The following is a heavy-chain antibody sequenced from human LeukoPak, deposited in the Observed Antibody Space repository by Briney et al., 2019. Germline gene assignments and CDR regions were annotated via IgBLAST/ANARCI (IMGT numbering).Heavy chain of an antibody. CDR1: GGSFSGYY. CDR3: ATHYALRGYYYFDY. CDR2: INHSGST. J-gene: IGHJ4*02. D-gene: IGHD4-17*01. V-gene: IGHV4-34*01. Sequence: SETLSLTCAVYGGSFSGYYWSWIRQPPGKGLEWIGEINHSGSTYYNPSLKSRVTISVDTSKNQFSLKLSSVTAADTAVYYCATHYALRGYYYFDYWGQGTLVTVSS.